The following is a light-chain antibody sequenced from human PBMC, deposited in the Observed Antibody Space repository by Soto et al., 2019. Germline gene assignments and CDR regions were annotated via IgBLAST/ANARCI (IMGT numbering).Light chain of an antibody. CDR1: QSVFSN. J-gene: IGKJ1*01. Sequence: EIVMTQSPATLSVSPGERATLSCRASQSVFSNLAWYQQKPGQAPGLLIHGASTRATGIPARFSGRGSGTEFTLTISSLQSEDFAVYYCQQYNDWPRTFGRGTKVEIK. V-gene: IGKV3-15*01. CDR3: QQYNDWPRT. CDR2: GAS.